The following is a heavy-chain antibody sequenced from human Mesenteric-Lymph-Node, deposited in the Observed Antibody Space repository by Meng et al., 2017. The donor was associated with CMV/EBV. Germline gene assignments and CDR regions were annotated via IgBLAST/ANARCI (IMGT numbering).Heavy chain of an antibody. D-gene: IGHD4-23*01. V-gene: IGHV4-34*01. CDR3: ARHQRWLKSEGGFNY. Sequence: GPLLQWGAGLLKPSEPLSLPCAVSGWSFSGYYWSWIRQPPGKGLEWIGEINHSGSTNYNPSLKSRVTISVDTSKNQFSLKLSSVTAADTAVYYCARHQRWLKSEGGFNYWGQGTLVTVSS. J-gene: IGHJ4*02. CDR2: INHSGST. CDR1: GWSFSGYY.